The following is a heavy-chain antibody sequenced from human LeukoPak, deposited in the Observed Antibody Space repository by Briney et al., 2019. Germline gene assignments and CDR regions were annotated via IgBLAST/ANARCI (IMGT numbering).Heavy chain of an antibody. CDR2: IYISGST. D-gene: IGHD3-3*01. CDR3: ARETHYDFWSGRGYYFDY. Sequence: PSETLSLTCAVSGVSISSYYWSWIRQPAGKGLEWIGRIYISGSTNYNPSLKSRVTISVDTSKNQFSLKLSSVTAADTAVYYCARETHYDFWSGRGYYFDYWGQGTLVTVSS. CDR1: GVSISSYY. V-gene: IGHV4-4*07. J-gene: IGHJ4*02.